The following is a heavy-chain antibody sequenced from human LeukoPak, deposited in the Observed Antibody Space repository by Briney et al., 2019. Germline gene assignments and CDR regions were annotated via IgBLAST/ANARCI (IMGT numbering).Heavy chain of an antibody. CDR2: IKQDGSEK. D-gene: IGHD6-19*01. V-gene: IGHV3-7*03. Sequence: GGSLRLSCAASGITFSSHWMSWVRQAAGKGLEWVANIKQDGSEKYYVDSVKGRFTISRDNSKNTLYLQMNSLRAEDTAVYYCAKDDTRIAVAELAFDIWGQGTMVTVSS. CDR1: GITFSSHW. CDR3: AKDDTRIAVAELAFDI. J-gene: IGHJ3*02.